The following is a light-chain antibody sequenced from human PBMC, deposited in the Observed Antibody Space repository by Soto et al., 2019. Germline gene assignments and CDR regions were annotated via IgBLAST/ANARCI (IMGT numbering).Light chain of an antibody. Sequence: QAVVTQEPSLTVSPGGTVTLTCGSSTGTVTSGHYPYWFQQKPGQAPRTLISDISRRLSGTPARFSGSFLGDKAALTLSGAQPEDEADYYCFLYYGGSSVFGTGTKVTV. CDR1: TGTVTSGHY. CDR3: FLYYGGSSV. V-gene: IGLV7-46*01. CDR2: DIS. J-gene: IGLJ1*01.